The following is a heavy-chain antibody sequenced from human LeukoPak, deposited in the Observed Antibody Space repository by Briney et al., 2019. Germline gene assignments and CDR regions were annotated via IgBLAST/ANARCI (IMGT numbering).Heavy chain of an antibody. CDR2: IWYDGSNK. CDR1: GFTFSKYG. J-gene: IGHJ4*02. Sequence: PGGSLRLSCAASGFTFSKYGMNWVRQAPGKGLEWVAIIWYDGSNKYFADSVMGRFTISKDNSKNTLYLQMNSLRIEDTAVYHCARAGIGNGLDYWGQGTQVTVSS. V-gene: IGHV3-33*01. CDR3: ARAGIGNGLDY. D-gene: IGHD2-8*01.